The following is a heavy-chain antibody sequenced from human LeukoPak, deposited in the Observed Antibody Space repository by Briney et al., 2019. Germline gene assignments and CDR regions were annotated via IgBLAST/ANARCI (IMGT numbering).Heavy chain of an antibody. CDR1: GVTVSSNY. J-gene: IGHJ6*02. V-gene: IGHV3-53*01. Sequence: GGSLRLSCAASGVTVSSNYMNWVRQAPGKGLEWGSVIYSGGGTYYADSVRGRFTISRDNFKNTLYLQMNSLRAEDTTVYYCARVPSSGWGRLDVWGQGTTVTVSS. CDR3: ARVPSSGWGRLDV. D-gene: IGHD6-19*01. CDR2: IYSGGGT.